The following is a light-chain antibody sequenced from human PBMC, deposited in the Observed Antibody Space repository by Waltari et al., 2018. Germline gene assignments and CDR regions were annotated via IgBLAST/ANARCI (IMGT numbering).Light chain of an antibody. CDR1: SSNVGFYNL. V-gene: IGLV2-23*02. Sequence: QSALTQPASVSGSPGQSITISCTGTSSNVGFYNLVSWYQQHPDKAPKLLVYEVIERPSGVSSRFSGSKSGNTASLIISGLQAEDEADYYCCSYAGRNIWVFGGGTKVTVL. J-gene: IGLJ3*02. CDR2: EVI. CDR3: CSYAGRNIWV.